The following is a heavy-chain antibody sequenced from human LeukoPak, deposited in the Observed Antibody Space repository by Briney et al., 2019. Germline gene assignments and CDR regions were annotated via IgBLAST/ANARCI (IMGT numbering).Heavy chain of an antibody. V-gene: IGHV1-69*13. D-gene: IGHD3-16*01. Sequence: ASVKVSCKASGGTFSSYAISWVRPAPGQGLEWMGGIIPIFGTANYAQKFQGRVTITADESTSTAYMELSSLRSEDTAVFYCARGGRGPPDAFDIWGQGTMVTVSS. J-gene: IGHJ3*02. CDR2: IIPIFGTA. CDR3: ARGGRGPPDAFDI. CDR1: GGTFSSYA.